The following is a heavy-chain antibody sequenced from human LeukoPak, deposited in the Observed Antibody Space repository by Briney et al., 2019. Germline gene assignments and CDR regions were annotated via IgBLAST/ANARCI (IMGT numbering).Heavy chain of an antibody. CDR2: VNAGNGNT. V-gene: IGHV1-3*03. CDR1: GYTFTIYA. J-gene: IGHJ4*02. D-gene: IGHD6-13*01. Sequence: SVRVSSKASGYTFTIYAMHWVRHAPAQRLEWMGWVNAGNGNTKYSQEFQGTVTITRDTSASTDHMELRSLRSEDKAVDYLSRGREARQLVEFDCWGQGTLVNVP. CDR3: SRGREARQLVEFDC.